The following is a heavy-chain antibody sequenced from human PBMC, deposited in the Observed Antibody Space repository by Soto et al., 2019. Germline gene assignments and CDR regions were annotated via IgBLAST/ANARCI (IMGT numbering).Heavy chain of an antibody. CDR3: ARDKVVGVVSTYYYYGMDV. Sequence: QVQLQQWGAGLLKPSETLSLTCAVYGGSFSGYYWSWIRQPPGKGLEWIGEINPSGSTNYNPSLKSRVTISVDTSKNQFSLKLSSVTAADTAVYYCARDKVVGVVSTYYYYGMDVWGQGTTVTVSS. V-gene: IGHV4-34*01. D-gene: IGHD2-15*01. J-gene: IGHJ6*02. CDR2: INPSGST. CDR1: GGSFSGYY.